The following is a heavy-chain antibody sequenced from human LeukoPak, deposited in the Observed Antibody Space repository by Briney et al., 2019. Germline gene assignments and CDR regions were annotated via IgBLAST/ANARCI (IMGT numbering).Heavy chain of an antibody. V-gene: IGHV3-20*04. CDR3: ARDGGYDILTGDPRGAFDI. CDR2: INWNGGST. Sequence: GGSLRLSCAASGFTFDDYGMSWVRQAPGKGLEWVSGINWNGGSTGYADSVKGRFTISRDNAKNSLYLQMNSLRAEDTALYYCARDGGYDILTGDPRGAFDIWGRGTMVAVSS. CDR1: GFTFDDYG. D-gene: IGHD3-9*01. J-gene: IGHJ3*02.